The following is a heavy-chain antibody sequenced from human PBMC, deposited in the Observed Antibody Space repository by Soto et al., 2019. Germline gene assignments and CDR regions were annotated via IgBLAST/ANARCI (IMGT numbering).Heavy chain of an antibody. CDR3: ARVRDIVVVPAATNWFDP. V-gene: IGHV1-18*01. CDR1: GYTFTSYG. CDR2: ISAYNGNT. J-gene: IGHJ5*02. Sequence: ASVKVSWKASGYTFTSYGISWVRQAPGQGLEWMGWISAYNGNTNYAQKLQGRVTMTTGTSTSTAYMELRSLRSDDTAVYYCARVRDIVVVPAATNWFDPWGQGTLVTVSS. D-gene: IGHD2-2*01.